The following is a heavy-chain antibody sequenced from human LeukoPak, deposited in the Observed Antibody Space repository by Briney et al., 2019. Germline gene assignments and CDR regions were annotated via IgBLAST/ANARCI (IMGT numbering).Heavy chain of an antibody. Sequence: GSSVKVSCKASGGTFSSYAISWVRQAPGQGLEWMGRIIPILGIANYAQKFQGRVTITADKSTSTAYMELSSLRSEDTAVYYCASPKPYYDILTGYYTDAFDIWGQGTMVTVSS. V-gene: IGHV1-69*04. CDR3: ASPKPYYDILTGYYTDAFDI. CDR2: IIPILGIA. D-gene: IGHD3-9*01. CDR1: GGTFSSYA. J-gene: IGHJ3*02.